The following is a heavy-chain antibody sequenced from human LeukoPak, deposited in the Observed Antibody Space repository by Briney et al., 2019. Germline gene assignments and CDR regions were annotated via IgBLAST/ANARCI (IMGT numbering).Heavy chain of an antibody. D-gene: IGHD2-8*02. Sequence: GGSLRLSCSASGFIFNNYWMHWVRQAPGKGLVWISRVSPDGRSTNYADSVKGRFTISRNNAKNTLYLQMNSLSAEDTAIYYCAKVDGTGNSVFDYWGQGTLVPVSS. CDR2: VSPDGRST. CDR3: AKVDGTGNSVFDY. J-gene: IGHJ4*02. V-gene: IGHV3-74*01. CDR1: GFIFNNYW.